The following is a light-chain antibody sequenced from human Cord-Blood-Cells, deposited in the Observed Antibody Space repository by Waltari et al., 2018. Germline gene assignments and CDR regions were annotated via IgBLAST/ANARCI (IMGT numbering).Light chain of an antibody. J-gene: IGKJ4*01. V-gene: IGKV1-39*01. Sequence: DIQMTQSPYSLSASVGDRVTITCRASQSISSYLNWYQQKPGKAPTLLIYAASSLQSGVPSRCSGSGSGTDFTLTISSLQPEDFATYYCQQSYSTPLTFGGGTKVEIK. CDR2: AAS. CDR1: QSISSY. CDR3: QQSYSTPLT.